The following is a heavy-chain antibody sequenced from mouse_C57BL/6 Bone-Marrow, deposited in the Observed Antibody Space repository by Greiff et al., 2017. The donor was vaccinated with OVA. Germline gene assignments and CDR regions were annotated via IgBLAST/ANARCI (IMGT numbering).Heavy chain of an antibody. V-gene: IGHV1-81*01. Sequence: QVHVKQSGAELARPGASVKLSCKASGYTFTSYGISWVKQRTGQGLEWIGEIYPRSGNTYYNEKFKGKATLTADKSSSTAYMELRSLTSEDSAVYFCASGYGGTPYFDYWGQGTTLTVSS. CDR3: ASGYGGTPYFDY. CDR1: GYTFTSYG. J-gene: IGHJ2*01. CDR2: IYPRSGNT. D-gene: IGHD2-14*01.